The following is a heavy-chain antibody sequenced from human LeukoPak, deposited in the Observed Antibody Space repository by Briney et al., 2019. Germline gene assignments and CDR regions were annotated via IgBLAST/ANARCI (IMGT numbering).Heavy chain of an antibody. Sequence: GGSLRLSCAASGFTFSSYSINWVRQAPGKGLEWVSSISSSSSYIYYADSVKGRFTISRDNAKNSLYLQMNSLRAEDTAVYYCARESGSASFDYWAREPWSPSPQ. CDR1: GFTFSSYS. V-gene: IGHV3-21*01. D-gene: IGHD6-19*01. CDR3: ARESGSASFDY. CDR2: ISSSSSYI. J-gene: IGHJ4*02.